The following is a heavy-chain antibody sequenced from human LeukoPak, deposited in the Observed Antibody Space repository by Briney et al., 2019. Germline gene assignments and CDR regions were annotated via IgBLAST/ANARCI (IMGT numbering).Heavy chain of an antibody. CDR2: IYSGDRT. Sequence: PGGSLRLSCAASGFSVNNLYMSWVRQAPGKGLEWVSVIYSGDRTYYADSVKGRFTISRDTSKNTVYLQMNSLRAEDTALYFCATYIQRPPGMDVWGQGTTVTVSS. CDR3: ATYIQRPPGMDV. V-gene: IGHV3-66*01. J-gene: IGHJ6*02. CDR1: GFSVNNLY. D-gene: IGHD2-15*01.